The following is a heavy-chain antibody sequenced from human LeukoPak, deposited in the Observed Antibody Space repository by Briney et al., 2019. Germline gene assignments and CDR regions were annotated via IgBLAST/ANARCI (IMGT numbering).Heavy chain of an antibody. D-gene: IGHD5-12*01. CDR2: IYYSGST. V-gene: IGHV4-39*07. J-gene: IGHJ3*02. Sequence: SETLSLTCTVSGGSISGSNYYWGWIRQPPGKGLEWIGSIYYSGSTNYNPSLKSRVTISVDTSKNQFSLKLSSVTAADTAVYYCARAPLSGYSKRGAFDIWGQGTMVTVSS. CDR1: GGSISGSNYY. CDR3: ARAPLSGYSKRGAFDI.